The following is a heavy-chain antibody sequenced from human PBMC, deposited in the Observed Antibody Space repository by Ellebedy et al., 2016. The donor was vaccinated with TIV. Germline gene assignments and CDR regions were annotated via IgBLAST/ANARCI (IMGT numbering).Heavy chain of an antibody. CDR3: ARDPVGTNGFPGL. CDR1: GYTFTSYY. V-gene: IGHV1-46*01. D-gene: IGHD2-8*01. Sequence: ASVKVSCXASGYTFTSYYMHWVRQAPGQGLEWMGIINPSGGSTSYAQKFQGRVTITADESTSTAYMELSSLRSEDTAVYYCARDPVGTNGFPGLWGQGTLVTVSS. J-gene: IGHJ4*02. CDR2: INPSGGST.